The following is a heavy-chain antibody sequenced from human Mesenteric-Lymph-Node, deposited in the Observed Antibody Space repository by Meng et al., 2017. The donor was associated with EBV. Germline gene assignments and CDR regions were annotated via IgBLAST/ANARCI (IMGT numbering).Heavy chain of an antibody. V-gene: IGHV4-30-4*01. CDR1: GGSSSSWTYY. Sequence: QVQLEVSAPGSAKPSQTRSLSCTVYGGSSSSWTYYWSWMRHPPWKCLEGIGYIYYSGRPHYTPSLKSRVTISVDTSKNQCSLMLSSLTAADTAVYYCARGFLSFVRVFDYWGQGPLVTVSS. D-gene: IGHD2/OR15-2a*01. CDR3: ARGFLSFVRVFDY. CDR2: IYYSGRP. J-gene: IGHJ4*02.